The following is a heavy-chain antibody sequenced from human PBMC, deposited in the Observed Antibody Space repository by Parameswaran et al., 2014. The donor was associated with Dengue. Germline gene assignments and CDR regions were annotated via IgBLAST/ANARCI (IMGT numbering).Heavy chain of an antibody. V-gene: IGHV1-46*01. J-gene: IGHJ3*02. D-gene: IGHD1-26*01. Sequence: WVRQAPGQGLEWMGIINPSGGSTSYAQKFQGRVTMTRDTSTSTVYMELSSLRSEDTAVYYCAMVGATSAFDIWGQGTMVTVSS. CDR2: INPSGGST. CDR3: AMVGATSAFDI.